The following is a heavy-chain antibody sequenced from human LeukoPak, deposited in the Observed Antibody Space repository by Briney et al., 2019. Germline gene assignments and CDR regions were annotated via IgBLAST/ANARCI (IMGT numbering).Heavy chain of an antibody. CDR2: ICSSIGCT. CDR3: VKDDYCSIPGCVIDALVV. D-gene: IGHD4-11*01. Sequence: GGSLRLSCAASAFTFSSHPMGWVRRAPGKGLEWVSSICSSIGCTYYADSVRGRFAISRDDSKNTLYLQMNSLRAEDTAMYYCVKDDYCSIPGCVIDALVVWGQGTVVTVSS. V-gene: IGHV3-23*01. CDR1: AFTFSSHP. J-gene: IGHJ3*01.